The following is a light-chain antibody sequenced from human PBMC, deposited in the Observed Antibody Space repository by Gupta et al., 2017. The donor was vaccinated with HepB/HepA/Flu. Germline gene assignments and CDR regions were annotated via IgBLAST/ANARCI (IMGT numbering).Light chain of an antibody. Sequence: DIQLTQSPSFLSASVGDRVTITCRASQGISSYLAWYQQKPGIAPKLLIYAASTLQSGVPSRFSGSGSGTEFTLTISSLQPEDFATYYCQQLNSYPRAFGQGTKVEIK. V-gene: IGKV1-9*01. CDR1: QGISSY. J-gene: IGKJ1*01. CDR2: AAS. CDR3: QQLNSYPRA.